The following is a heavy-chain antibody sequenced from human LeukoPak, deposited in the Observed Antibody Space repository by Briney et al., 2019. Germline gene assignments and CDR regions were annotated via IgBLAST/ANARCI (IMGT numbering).Heavy chain of an antibody. CDR3: ARGGDITMGAFDI. CDR2: ISYDGSNK. J-gene: IGHJ3*02. Sequence: GGSLRLSCAASGFTFSSYAMHWVRQAPGKGLEWVAVISYDGSNKYYADSVKGRFTISRDNSKNTLYLQMNSLRAEDTAVYYCARGGDITMGAFDIWGQGTMVTVSS. V-gene: IGHV3-30*14. CDR1: GFTFSSYA. D-gene: IGHD3-10*01.